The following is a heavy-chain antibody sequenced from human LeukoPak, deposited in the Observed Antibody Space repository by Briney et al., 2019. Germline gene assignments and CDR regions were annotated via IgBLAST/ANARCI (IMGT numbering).Heavy chain of an antibody. CDR1: GYTFTGYY. V-gene: IGHV1-69*05. CDR2: IIPIFGTA. Sequence: SVKVSCKASGYTFTGYYMHWVRQAPGQGLEWMGRIIPIFGTANYAQKFQGRVTITTDESTSTAYMELSSLRSEDMAVYYCATELRGWGQGTLVTVSS. J-gene: IGHJ4*02. CDR3: ATELRG.